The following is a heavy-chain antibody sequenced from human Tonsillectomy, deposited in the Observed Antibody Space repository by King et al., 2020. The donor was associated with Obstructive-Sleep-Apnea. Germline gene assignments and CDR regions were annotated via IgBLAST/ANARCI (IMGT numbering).Heavy chain of an antibody. CDR2: ISGHNGDT. D-gene: IGHD3-10*01. Sequence: QLVQSGGEVKKPGASVRVSCKASGYNFKTYGLSWVRQAPGQGLEWMGWISGHNGDTNYAQRLRGRVVMTADTTTGTAYMELSSLTPDDTAVYYCARDLFYYNSGTSYEDTFDIWGQGTMVTVSS. CDR3: ARDLFYYNSGTSYEDTFDI. V-gene: IGHV1-18*01. CDR1: GYNFKTYG. J-gene: IGHJ3*02.